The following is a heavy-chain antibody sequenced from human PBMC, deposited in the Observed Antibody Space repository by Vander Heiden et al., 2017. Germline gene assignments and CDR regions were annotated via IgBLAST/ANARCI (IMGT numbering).Heavy chain of an antibody. J-gene: IGHJ4*02. Sequence: QLQLQESGPGLVRPSETLSLACTVSGGSISSNTYYWGWIRQPPGKGLEWVGSIYYSRSTYYNPSLKIRVTISVDRSKNQFSLKVSSVTAADTAVYYCARVYGDYLFDYWGQGTLVTVSS. CDR2: IYYSRST. CDR1: GGSISSNTYY. V-gene: IGHV4-39*01. CDR3: ARVYGDYLFDY. D-gene: IGHD4-17*01.